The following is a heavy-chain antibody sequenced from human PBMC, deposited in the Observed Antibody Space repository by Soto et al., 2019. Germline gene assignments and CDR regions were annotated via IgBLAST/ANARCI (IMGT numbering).Heavy chain of an antibody. V-gene: IGHV3-23*01. J-gene: IGHJ4*02. D-gene: IGHD5-18*01. CDR3: VGDQDVHTPMVHGNY. CDR2: ISKSGDST. CDR1: GFPFSNYA. Sequence: GGSLRLSCAASGFPFSNYAMNWVRQAPGKGLEWVSTISKSGDSTYNADSVKGRFTISRDNAKNSVYLQMNSLRDEDTAVYYCVGDQDVHTPMVHGNYWGRGTRVTVSS.